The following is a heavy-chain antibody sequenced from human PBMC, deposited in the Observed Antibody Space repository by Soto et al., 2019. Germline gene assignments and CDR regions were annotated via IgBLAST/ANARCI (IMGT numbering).Heavy chain of an antibody. J-gene: IGHJ4*02. CDR2: IYYSGST. D-gene: IGHD3-3*01. CDR1: GGSISSYY. V-gene: IGHV4-59*01. CDR3: ARGGDFWSGYYLDY. Sequence: PSETLSLTCTVSGGSISSYYWSWIRQPPGKGLEYIGYIYYSGSTHYNPSLKSRVTISVDTSKNRFSLKLSSVTAADTAVYYCARGGDFWSGYYLDYWGQGTLVTVS.